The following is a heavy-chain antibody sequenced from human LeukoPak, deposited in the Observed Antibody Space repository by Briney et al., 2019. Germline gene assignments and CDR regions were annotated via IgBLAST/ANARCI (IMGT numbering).Heavy chain of an antibody. Sequence: PSETLSLTCTVSGGSMSSYYWNWIRQPPGKGLEWIGYIYYSGSTNYNPSLKSRATISVDTSKNQFSLKLSSVTAADTAVYYCARSGYSYDLVDYRGQGTLVTVSS. CDR1: GGSMSSYY. V-gene: IGHV4-59*08. J-gene: IGHJ4*02. CDR3: ARSGYSYDLVDY. CDR2: IYYSGST. D-gene: IGHD5-18*01.